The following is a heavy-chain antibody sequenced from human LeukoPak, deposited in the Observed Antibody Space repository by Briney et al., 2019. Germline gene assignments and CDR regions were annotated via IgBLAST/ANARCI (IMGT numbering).Heavy chain of an antibody. J-gene: IGHJ3*02. CDR2: INPNSGGT. D-gene: IGHD6-13*01. Sequence: CXASGYTFTGYYMXXVRQAPGQGXXWXGWINPNSGGTNYAQKFQGRVTMTRDTSISTAYMELSRLRSDDTAVYYCARVRRYSSSWGAFDIWGQGTMVTVSS. CDR3: ARVRRYSSSWGAFDI. V-gene: IGHV1-2*02. CDR1: GYTFTGYY.